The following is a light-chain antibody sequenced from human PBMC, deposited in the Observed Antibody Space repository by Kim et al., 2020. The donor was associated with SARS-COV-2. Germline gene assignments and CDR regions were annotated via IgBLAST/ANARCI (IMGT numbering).Light chain of an antibody. CDR2: KAS. J-gene: IGKJ2*01. CDR3: QQYNSHAMFT. CDR1: QSISSW. V-gene: IGKV1-5*03. Sequence: DIHMTQSPSTLSASVGDRVTITCRASQSISSWLAWFQQKPGKAPKLLIYKASTLQSGVSSRFSGSGSGTEFTLTISSLQPDDFATYYCQQYNSHAMFTFGQGTKVDIK.